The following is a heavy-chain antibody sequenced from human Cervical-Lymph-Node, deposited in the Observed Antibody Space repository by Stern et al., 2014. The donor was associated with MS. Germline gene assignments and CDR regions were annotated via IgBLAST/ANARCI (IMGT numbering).Heavy chain of an antibody. CDR3: AHRRSGTMGHFDH. Sequence: QVTLKESGPTLVKPTQTLTLTCTFSEFSLTTTGAAVGWLRQSPGKALEWLALLFWADDKRYSPSLMNRLTITKDTSRNHVVLRMTNMDPVDTATYYCAHRRSGTMGHFDHWGQGAPVTVSS. D-gene: IGHD1-1*01. J-gene: IGHJ4*02. CDR2: LFWADDK. CDR1: EFSLTTTGAA. V-gene: IGHV2-5*02.